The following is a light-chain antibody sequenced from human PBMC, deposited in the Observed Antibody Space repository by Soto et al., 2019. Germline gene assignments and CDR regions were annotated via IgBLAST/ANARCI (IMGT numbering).Light chain of an antibody. V-gene: IGKV1-5*01. Sequence: DIQLAQSPYTLSASVGERVTLTCLASQSISSWLAWYQQKPGKAPNLLIYAASSLESGVPSRFSGSASGTEFTLTISSLQPDDFATYYCQQHNAYPLTFGGGTKVDIK. CDR1: QSISSW. CDR3: QQHNAYPLT. CDR2: AAS. J-gene: IGKJ4*01.